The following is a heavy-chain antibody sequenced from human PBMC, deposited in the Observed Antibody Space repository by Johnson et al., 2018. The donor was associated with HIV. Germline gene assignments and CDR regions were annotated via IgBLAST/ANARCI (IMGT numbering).Heavy chain of an antibody. J-gene: IGHJ3*01. D-gene: IGHD4/OR15-4a*01. V-gene: IGHV3-30*03. Sequence: QVQLVESGGGVVQPGKSLTLSCVVSGLSFSNFGIHWVRQAPGKGPEWVAVISFDGKLKKYADSVKGRFTISRDNSKNTLYLQMTSLRQDDTAVYSCYCTEHFGAESESKGTFDAWGQGTMVTVSS. CDR1: GLSFSNFG. CDR3: YCTEHFGAESESKGTFDA. CDR2: ISFDGKLK.